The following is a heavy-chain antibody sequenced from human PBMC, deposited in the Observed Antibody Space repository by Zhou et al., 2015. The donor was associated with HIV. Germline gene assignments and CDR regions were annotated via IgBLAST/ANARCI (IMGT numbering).Heavy chain of an antibody. J-gene: IGHJ3*02. CDR3: ARLIQTGIEAHDAFDI. D-gene: IGHD6-13*01. V-gene: IGHV1-46*01. CDR1: GYTFTSYY. CDR2: INPSGGST. Sequence: QVQLVQSGAEVKKPGASVKVSCKASGYTFTSYYMHWVRQAPGQGLEWMGIINPSGGSTSYAQKFQGRVTMTRDTSTSTVYMELSSLRSEDTAVYYCARLIQTGIEAHDAFDIWGQGDNGHRLF.